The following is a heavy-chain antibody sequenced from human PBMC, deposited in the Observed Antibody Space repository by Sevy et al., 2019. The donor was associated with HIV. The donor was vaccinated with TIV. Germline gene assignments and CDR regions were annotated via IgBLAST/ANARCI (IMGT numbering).Heavy chain of an antibody. J-gene: IGHJ5*02. V-gene: IGHV1-46*01. CDR1: GYTLTTYY. CDR3: ARALEIYRSSGYWFDP. D-gene: IGHD6-6*01. CDR2: INPSGGNT. Sequence: ASVKVSCKASGYTLTTYYMHWVRQAPGQGLEWMGIINPSGGNTNYAQKFQGRVTMTRDTSTSIVYMELSRLRSEDTAVYYCARALEIYRSSGYWFDPWGQGTLVTVSS.